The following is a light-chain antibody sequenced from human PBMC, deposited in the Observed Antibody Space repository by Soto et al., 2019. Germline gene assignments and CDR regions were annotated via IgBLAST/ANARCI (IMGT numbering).Light chain of an antibody. CDR1: QSVSSN. Sequence: TQSPATLSVSPGERATLSCMASQSVSSNLAWYQQKPGQAPRLLIYGASTRATGIPARFSGSGSGTEFTLTISSLQSEDFAVYYCQQYNNWPQTFGQGTKVDIK. CDR3: QQYNNWPQT. V-gene: IGKV3-15*01. CDR2: GAS. J-gene: IGKJ1*01.